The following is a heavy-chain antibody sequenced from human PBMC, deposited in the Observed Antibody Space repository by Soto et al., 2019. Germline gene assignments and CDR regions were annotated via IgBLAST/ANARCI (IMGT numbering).Heavy chain of an antibody. J-gene: IGHJ5*02. Sequence: SETLSLTCAVSGGSISSGGYSWSWIRQPPGKGLEWIGYIYHGGTTYYNPSLKSRVTISVDRSRNQFSLKLSSVSAADTAVYYCARCAVRGGWFAPWGQRSLVTVSS. CDR2: IYHGGTT. CDR1: GGSISSGGYS. CDR3: ARCAVRGGWFAP. V-gene: IGHV4-30-2*01. D-gene: IGHD3-10*01.